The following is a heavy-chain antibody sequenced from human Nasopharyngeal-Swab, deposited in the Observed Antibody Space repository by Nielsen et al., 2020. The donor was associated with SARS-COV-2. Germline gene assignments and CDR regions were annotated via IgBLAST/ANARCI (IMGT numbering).Heavy chain of an antibody. Sequence: WIRQPPGKGLEWIGEINHSGSTNYNPSLKSRVTISVDTSKNQFSLKLSSVTAADTAVYYCARAIFGVVIIFNYYYMVVWGKGTTVTVSS. CDR3: ARAIFGVVIIFNYYYMVV. D-gene: IGHD3-3*01. J-gene: IGHJ6*03. V-gene: IGHV4-34*01. CDR2: INHSGST.